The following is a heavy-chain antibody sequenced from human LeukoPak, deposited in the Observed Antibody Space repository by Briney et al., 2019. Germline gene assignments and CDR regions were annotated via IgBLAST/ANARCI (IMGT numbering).Heavy chain of an antibody. CDR3: AKDISPTGRNYFDY. Sequence: PGGSLRLSCAASGFTFSSYAMHWVRQAPGKGLEWVAVISYDGSNKYYADSVKGRFTITRDNSKNSLYLQMNSLRTEDTALYYCAKDISPTGRNYFDYWGQGTLVTVSS. CDR1: GFTFSSYA. D-gene: IGHD2-15*01. V-gene: IGHV3-30-3*01. CDR2: ISYDGSNK. J-gene: IGHJ4*02.